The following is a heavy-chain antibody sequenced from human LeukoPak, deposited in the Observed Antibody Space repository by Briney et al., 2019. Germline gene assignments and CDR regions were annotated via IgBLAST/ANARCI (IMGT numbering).Heavy chain of an antibody. Sequence: GRSLRLSCAASGFTFSSYGMHWVRQAPGKGLEWVAVIWYDGSNKYYADSVKGRFTISRDNSKNTLYLQMNSLRAEDTAVYYCARESRRGDSNDYWGQGTLVTVSS. CDR2: IWYDGSNK. CDR3: ARESRRGDSNDY. CDR1: GFTFSSYG. J-gene: IGHJ4*02. D-gene: IGHD4-17*01. V-gene: IGHV3-33*01.